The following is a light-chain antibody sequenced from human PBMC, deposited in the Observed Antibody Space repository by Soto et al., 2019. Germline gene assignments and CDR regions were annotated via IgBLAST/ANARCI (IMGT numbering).Light chain of an antibody. Sequence: QSALTQPPSASGSPGQSVTISCTGTSSDVGGYNYVSWYQQHPGKAPKLMIYEVSKRPSGVPDRFSGSKSGNTASLTVSGLEAEEEDDYYCSSYACSNNLVFGGGTKLTVL. CDR3: SSYACSNNLV. J-gene: IGLJ2*01. CDR2: EVS. CDR1: SSDVGGYNY. V-gene: IGLV2-8*01.